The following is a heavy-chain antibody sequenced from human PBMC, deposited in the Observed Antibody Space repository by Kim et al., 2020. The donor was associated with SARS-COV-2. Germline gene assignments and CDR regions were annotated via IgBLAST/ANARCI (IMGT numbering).Heavy chain of an antibody. J-gene: IGHJ6*02. D-gene: IGHD4-17*01. CDR3: ARDTGLTVTLYYYYGMDV. Sequence: KGRFTISRDNSQNPLYLQKNSLRAEDTAVYYCARDTGLTVTLYYYYGMDVWGQGTTVTVSS. V-gene: IGHV3-66*01.